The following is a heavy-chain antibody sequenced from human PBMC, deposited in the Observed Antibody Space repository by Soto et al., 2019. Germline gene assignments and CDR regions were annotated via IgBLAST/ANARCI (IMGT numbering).Heavy chain of an antibody. J-gene: IGHJ4*02. D-gene: IGHD6-19*01. Sequence: SETLSLTCTVSGDSISSYYCHWSRQVPGKGLEWIAYVYYSGSTNYNPSLKSRATISLDTSKNQFPLKLTSVTAADTAVYYCARGQSISDWALFDYWGQGTLVTVSS. V-gene: IGHV4-59*01. CDR3: ARGQSISDWALFDY. CDR2: VYYSGST. CDR1: GDSISSYY.